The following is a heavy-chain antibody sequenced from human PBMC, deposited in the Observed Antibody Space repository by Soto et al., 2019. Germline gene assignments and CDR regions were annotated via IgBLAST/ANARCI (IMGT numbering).Heavy chain of an antibody. CDR2: ISGRGGST. Sequence: EEQLLESGGGVVQRGGSLRLSCAASGFIFSNYAMTWVRQAPGKGLEWVSRISGRGGSTYYADSVKGRLTMSRDNSKNPPYLKMNSLSAEDTAIYNGAGRAGGAAVWYYDLWGRGTLVT. V-gene: IGHV3-23*01. CDR3: AGRAGGAAVWYYDL. D-gene: IGHD2-21*01. J-gene: IGHJ2*01. CDR1: GFIFSNYA.